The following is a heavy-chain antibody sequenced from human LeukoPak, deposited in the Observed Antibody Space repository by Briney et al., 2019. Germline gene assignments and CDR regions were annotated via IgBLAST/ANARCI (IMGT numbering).Heavy chain of an antibody. Sequence: GGSLRLSCAASGFTFSSYGMSWVRQAPGKGLEWVSAISGSGGSTYYADSVKGRFTISRDNSKNTLYLQMNGLRAEDTAVYYCAKSHTSSYEENWGQGTLVTVSS. J-gene: IGHJ4*02. CDR3: AKSHTSSYEEN. D-gene: IGHD2-2*01. V-gene: IGHV3-23*01. CDR1: GFTFSSYG. CDR2: ISGSGGST.